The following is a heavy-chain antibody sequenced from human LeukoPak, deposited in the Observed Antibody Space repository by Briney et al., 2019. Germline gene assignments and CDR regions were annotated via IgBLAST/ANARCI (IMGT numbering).Heavy chain of an antibody. CDR1: GVAISSDD. CDR3: ARHVREEGYYFDY. CDR2: VNYSGST. J-gene: IGHJ4*02. V-gene: IGHV4-59*08. Sequence: SETLSLTRTVSGVAISSDDWSWIRQPPGKGLEWIGYVNYSGSTKYNSSPKRRVTISVDTSKNQFSLKLSSVAAADTAVYYCARHVREEGYYFDYWGQGTLVTVSS. D-gene: IGHD1-26*01.